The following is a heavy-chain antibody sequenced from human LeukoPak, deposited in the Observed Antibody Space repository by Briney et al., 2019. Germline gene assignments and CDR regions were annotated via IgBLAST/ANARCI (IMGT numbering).Heavy chain of an antibody. CDR1: GGSISSSSYS. V-gene: IGHV4-30-2*05. CDR3: ARRLNAFDI. J-gene: IGHJ3*02. CDR2: IYYTGST. D-gene: IGHD6-25*01. Sequence: SQTLSLTCAVSGGSISSSSYSWSWIRQPPGKGLEWIGYIYYTGSTFYNPSLKSRVTMSVDTSKNQFSLRLSSVTAADTAVYYCARRLNAFDIWGQGTLVTVSS.